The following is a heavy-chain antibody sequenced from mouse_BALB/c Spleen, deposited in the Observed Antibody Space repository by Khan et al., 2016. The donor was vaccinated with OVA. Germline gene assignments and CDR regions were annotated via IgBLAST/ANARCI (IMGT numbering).Heavy chain of an antibody. Sequence: QIQLVQSGPELKKPGETVKISCKASGYTFTNYGMNWVKQDPGKGLKWMGWINTYTGETTYADDFKGRFAFTLETSANTSFLQLNNLKNEDTATYVTSIPPCFACVMVYWGQGTSVTVSS. D-gene: IGHD2-3*01. V-gene: IGHV9-3-1*01. CDR1: GYTFTNYG. J-gene: IGHJ4*01. CDR2: INTYTGET. CDR3: SIPPCFACVMVY.